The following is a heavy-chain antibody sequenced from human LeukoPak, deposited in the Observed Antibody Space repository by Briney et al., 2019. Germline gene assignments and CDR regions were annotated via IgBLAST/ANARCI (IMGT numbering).Heavy chain of an antibody. CDR3: ARGRILRGGSTYYYYMDV. J-gene: IGHJ6*03. D-gene: IGHD3-16*01. CDR2: IYYSGST. CDR1: GGSISSSSYY. Sequence: SETLSLTCTVSGGSISSSSYYWGWIRQPPGKGLEWIGSIYYSGSTYYNPSLKSRVTISVDTSKNQFSLKLSSVTAADTAVYYCARGRILRGGSTYYYYMDVWGKGTTVTVSS. V-gene: IGHV4-39*07.